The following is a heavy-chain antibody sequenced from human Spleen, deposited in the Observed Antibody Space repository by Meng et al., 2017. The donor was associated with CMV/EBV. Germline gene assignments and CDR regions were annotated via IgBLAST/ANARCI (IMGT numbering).Heavy chain of an antibody. J-gene: IGHJ4*02. Sequence: VRFSCKASGYPLNASSIHWVRQGPGQGLEWLGWVNPNTGGSKYSQQFQGRVTMTRDPSINTAYMELTSLRSDDTAVYYCARDSLHDYWGQGTLVTVSS. V-gene: IGHV1-2*02. CDR3: ARDSLHDY. CDR2: VNPNTGGS. CDR1: GYPLNASS.